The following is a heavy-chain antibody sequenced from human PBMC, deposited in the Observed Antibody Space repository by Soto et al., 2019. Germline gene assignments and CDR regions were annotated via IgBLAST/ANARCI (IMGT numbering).Heavy chain of an antibody. V-gene: IGHV4-4*02. Sequence: SETLSLTCAVSSGSISSSNWWSWVRQPPGKGLEWIGEIYHSGSTNYNPSLKSRVTISVDKSKNQFSLKLSSVTAADTAVYYCARVDGDSGLDYYYMDVWGKGTTVTVSS. CDR1: SGSISSSNW. D-gene: IGHD4-17*01. CDR3: ARVDGDSGLDYYYMDV. CDR2: IYHSGST. J-gene: IGHJ6*03.